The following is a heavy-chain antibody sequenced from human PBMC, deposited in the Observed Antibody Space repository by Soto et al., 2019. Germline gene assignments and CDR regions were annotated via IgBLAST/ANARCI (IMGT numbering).Heavy chain of an antibody. CDR3: SRTPANPAP. Sequence: QVQLVQSGAEVKKPGASVKVSCKASGYTFTSYAMHWVRQAPGQRLEWMGWINAGNDNTKYSQKFKSRVTITRDTSANTAELELSRQRSEDTAVHSFSRTPANPAPWGQGTLVTVS. CDR2: INAGNDNT. J-gene: IGHJ4*02. V-gene: IGHV1-3*01. D-gene: IGHD2-15*01. CDR1: GYTFTSYA.